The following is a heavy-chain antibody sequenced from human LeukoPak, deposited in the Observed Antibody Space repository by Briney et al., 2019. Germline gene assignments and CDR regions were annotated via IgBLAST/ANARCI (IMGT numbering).Heavy chain of an antibody. V-gene: IGHV3-9*01. CDR1: GFTFDDYA. Sequence: GGSLRLSCAASGFTFDDYAMHWVRQAPGKGLEWVSGISWNSGSIGYADSVKGRFTISRDNAKNSLYLQMNSLRAEDTALYYCAKEALTGCYNGAFDIWGQGTMVTVSS. CDR3: AKEALTGCYNGAFDI. CDR2: ISWNSGSI. D-gene: IGHD3-9*01. J-gene: IGHJ3*02.